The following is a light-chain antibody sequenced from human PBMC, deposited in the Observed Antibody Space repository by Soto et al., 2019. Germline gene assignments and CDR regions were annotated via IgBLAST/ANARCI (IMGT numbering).Light chain of an antibody. Sequence: QSALTQPASVSGSPGQSITLSCTGTSSDIGSYNLVSWYHQHPGKAHKLMIYAATKRPSGVSNRFSVSKSGNTASLTISGLQAGDGAEYYCCLYASSSTSIFGGGTK. CDR3: CLYASSSTSI. CDR1: SSDIGSYNL. V-gene: IGLV2-23*01. CDR2: AAT. J-gene: IGLJ2*01.